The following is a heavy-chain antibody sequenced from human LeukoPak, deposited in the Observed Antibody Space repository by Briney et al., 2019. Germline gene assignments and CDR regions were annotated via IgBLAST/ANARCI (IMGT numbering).Heavy chain of an antibody. Sequence: PGGSLRLSCAASGFTFSSYEMSWVRQAPGKGLEWVANIKQDGSEKYYVDSVKGRFTISRDNAKNSLYLQMNSLRAEDTAVYYCARDVGYCSGGSCYSTTGAQDYFDYWGQGTLVTVSS. CDR3: ARDVGYCSGGSCYSTTGAQDYFDY. CDR1: GFTFSSYE. V-gene: IGHV3-7*04. J-gene: IGHJ4*02. CDR2: IKQDGSEK. D-gene: IGHD2-15*01.